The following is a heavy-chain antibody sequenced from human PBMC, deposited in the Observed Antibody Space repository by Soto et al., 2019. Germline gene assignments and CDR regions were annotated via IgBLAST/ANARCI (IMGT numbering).Heavy chain of an antibody. CDR3: ARGWVLDP. D-gene: IGHD1-26*01. V-gene: IGHV3-7*04. CDR1: GFTFNSYW. Sequence: GGSLRLSCAASGFTFNSYWMTWVRQAPGKGLEWVANIKQDGSEKYYVDSVKGRFTISRDNAKNSLYLQMNSLRAEDTAVYYWARGWVLDPSGQGTLVTSSP. J-gene: IGHJ5*02. CDR2: IKQDGSEK.